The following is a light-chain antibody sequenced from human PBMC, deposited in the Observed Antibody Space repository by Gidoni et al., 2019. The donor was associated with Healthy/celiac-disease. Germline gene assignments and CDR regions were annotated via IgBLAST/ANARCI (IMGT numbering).Light chain of an antibody. CDR2: GAS. CDR1: QSVSSN. J-gene: IGKJ1*01. Sequence: ELVMTQSPATLSVSPGERATLSGRASQSVSSNLAWYQQKPGQAPRLLIYGASTRATGIPARFSGSGSGTEFTLTISSLQSEDFAVYYCQQYNNWPGTFGQGTKVEIK. CDR3: QQYNNWPGT. V-gene: IGKV3-15*01.